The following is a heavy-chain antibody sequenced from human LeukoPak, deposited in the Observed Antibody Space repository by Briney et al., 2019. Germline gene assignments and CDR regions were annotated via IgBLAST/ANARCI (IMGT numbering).Heavy chain of an antibody. CDR1: GYSFISYV. V-gene: IGHV1-8*01. J-gene: IGHJ4*02. CDR3: ARYLGGSYKFDY. CDR2: MNPKRGNI. D-gene: IGHD1-26*01. Sequence: ASVKVSCKASGYSFISYVINWVRQATGQGLEWMGWMNPKRGNIGYAQKFQGRVTITGDTSINTVYMELSSLRSEDTAVYYCARYLGGSYKFDYWGQGTLVTVSS.